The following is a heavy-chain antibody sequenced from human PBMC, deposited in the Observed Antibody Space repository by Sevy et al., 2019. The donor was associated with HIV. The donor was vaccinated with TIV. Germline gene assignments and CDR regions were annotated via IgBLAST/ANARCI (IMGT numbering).Heavy chain of an antibody. CDR2: IYDSGST. D-gene: IGHD3-9*01. V-gene: IGHV4-4*07. J-gene: IGHJ4*02. CDR1: GGSINGYY. Sequence: SETLSLTCTVSGGSINGYYWTWIRQPAGQALEWIGRIYDSGSTNYNPSLKSRVTMSVDTSKNQFSLRLSSVTAADTAVYYCARGLYDSLTGYRLDYWGQGTLVTVSS. CDR3: ARGLYDSLTGYRLDY.